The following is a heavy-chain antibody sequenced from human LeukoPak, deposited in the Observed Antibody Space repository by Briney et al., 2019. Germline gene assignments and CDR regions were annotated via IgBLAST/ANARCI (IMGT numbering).Heavy chain of an antibody. Sequence: GGSLRLSCAASGFTFSSYAMSWVRQAPGKGLEWVSAISGSGGSTYYADSVKGRFTISRDNSKNTLYLQMNSLRAEDTAVYYCAKVPTVTTGGDYFDYWGQGTLVTVSS. V-gene: IGHV3-23*01. CDR3: AKVPTVTTGGDYFDY. D-gene: IGHD4-17*01. CDR2: ISGSGGST. CDR1: GFTFSSYA. J-gene: IGHJ4*02.